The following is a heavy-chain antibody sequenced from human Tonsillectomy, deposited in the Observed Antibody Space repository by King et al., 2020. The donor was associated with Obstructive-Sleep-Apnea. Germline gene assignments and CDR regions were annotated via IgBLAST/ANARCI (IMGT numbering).Heavy chain of an antibody. D-gene: IGHD3-22*01. CDR2: IHYCGIT. CDR3: ARLSYDSSGYPYGLDV. CDR1: GDSISSYY. Sequence: QLQESGPGLVKPSETLSLTCTVSGDSISSYYWGWIRQPPGKGLEWIWYIHYCGITNYNTSPNSRVTHSLDTPKNQFSLRRSSVTAADTAVYYCARLSYDSSGYPYGLDVWGQGTTVTVSS. V-gene: IGHV4-59*08. J-gene: IGHJ6*02.